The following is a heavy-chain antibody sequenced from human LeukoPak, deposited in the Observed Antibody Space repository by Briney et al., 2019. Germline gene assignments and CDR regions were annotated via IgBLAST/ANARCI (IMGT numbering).Heavy chain of an antibody. Sequence: GGSLRLSCAASGIYFRASGMRWVRQAPGMGLEWVTFIQTDGSDKYYAASVAGRFTISRDNSKNTVYLHMNSLRPDDTALYYCAREGGTVVVGRFDYWGQGTLVTVSS. CDR3: AREGGTVVVGRFDY. D-gene: IGHD2-2*01. CDR1: GIYFRASG. CDR2: IQTDGSDK. J-gene: IGHJ4*02. V-gene: IGHV3-30*02.